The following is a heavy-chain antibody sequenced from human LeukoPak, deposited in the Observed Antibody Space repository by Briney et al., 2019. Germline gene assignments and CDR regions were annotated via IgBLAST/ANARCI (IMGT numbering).Heavy chain of an antibody. V-gene: IGHV3-48*02. CDR2: ISSSSSLI. D-gene: IGHD7-27*01. CDR1: GFTFSTYS. Sequence: PGGSLRLSCAASGFTFSTYSMNWVRQAPGKGLEWVSYISSSSSLIYQADSVKGRFTISRDNAKNSLYLQMNSLRDEDTAVYYCARGTWGCVRTFDIWGQGTMVTVSS. CDR3: ARGTWGCVRTFDI. J-gene: IGHJ3*02.